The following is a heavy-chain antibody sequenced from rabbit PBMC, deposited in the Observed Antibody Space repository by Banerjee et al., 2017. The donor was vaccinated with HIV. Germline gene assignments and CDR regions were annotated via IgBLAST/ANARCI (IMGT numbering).Heavy chain of an antibody. CDR2: IDDST. CDR1: GFSFSSNYR. V-gene: IGHV1S45*01. CDR3: ARDLDGVVGWNFGW. Sequence: QEQLVESGGGLVQPGASLTLTCTASGFSFSSNYRICWVRQAPGKGLEWIGGIDDSTWYASWAKGRFTIAKTSSTTVTLQMTSLTAADTATYFCARDLDGVVGWNFGWWGPGTLVTVS. J-gene: IGHJ4*01. D-gene: IGHD4-1*01.